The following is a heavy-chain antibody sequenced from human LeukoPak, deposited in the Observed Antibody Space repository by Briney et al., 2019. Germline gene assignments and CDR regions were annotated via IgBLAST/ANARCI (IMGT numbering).Heavy chain of an antibody. V-gene: IGHV4-61*02. J-gene: IGHJ6*02. CDR2: IYTSGST. CDR3: ARGFGEAPYYYYGMDV. Sequence: SQTLSLTCTASGGSISSGSYYWSWIRQPAGKGLEWIGRIYTSGSTNYNPSLKSRVTISVDTSKNQFSLKLSSVTAADTAVYYCARGFGEAPYYYYGMDVWGQGTTVTVSS. CDR1: GGSISSGSYY. D-gene: IGHD3-10*01.